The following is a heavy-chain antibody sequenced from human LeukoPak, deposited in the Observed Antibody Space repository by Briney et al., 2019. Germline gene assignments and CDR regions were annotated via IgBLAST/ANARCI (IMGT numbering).Heavy chain of an antibody. V-gene: IGHV4-59*08. Sequence: SETLSLTCTVSGGSISSYHWSCIRQSPGKGLEWIGYIYYSGSTYYNPSLTSRVTISVDTSKNQFSLRLRSVTAADTAVDYCARHGSTAVAGYFDYWGQGTLVTVSS. CDR1: GGSISSYH. D-gene: IGHD6-19*01. CDR3: ARHGSTAVAGYFDY. CDR2: IYYSGST. J-gene: IGHJ4*02.